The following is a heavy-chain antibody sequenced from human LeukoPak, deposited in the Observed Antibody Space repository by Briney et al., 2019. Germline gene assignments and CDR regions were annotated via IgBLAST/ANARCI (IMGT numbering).Heavy chain of an antibody. CDR1: GYTFTNYG. Sequence: GASVKVSCKASGYTFTNYGISWVRQAPGQGLEWMGWISAYNGNTNYAQKLQGRVTMTEDTSTDTAYMELSSLRSEDTAVYYCATFHYYGSGSYYRVFDYWGQGTLVTVSS. D-gene: IGHD3-10*01. CDR2: ISAYNGNT. J-gene: IGHJ4*02. CDR3: ATFHYYGSGSYYRVFDY. V-gene: IGHV1-18*01.